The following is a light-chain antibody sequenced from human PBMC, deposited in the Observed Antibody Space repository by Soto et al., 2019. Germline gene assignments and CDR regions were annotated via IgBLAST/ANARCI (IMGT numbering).Light chain of an antibody. J-gene: IGKJ5*01. CDR2: WAS. Sequence: DIVMTQSPHSLAVSLGSRATINCKSSQSLFYTSNNKNYLAGSQTKPGQPPQLLSVWASTRASGVPDRFSGSGAGTDFTLSIGSLQAEDVAVDYCQQYYHAPITFGQGTRLEIK. CDR3: QQYYHAPIT. V-gene: IGKV4-1*01. CDR1: QSLFYTSNNKNY.